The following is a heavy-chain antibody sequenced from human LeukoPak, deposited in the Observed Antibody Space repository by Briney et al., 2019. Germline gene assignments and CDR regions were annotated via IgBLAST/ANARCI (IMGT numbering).Heavy chain of an antibody. D-gene: IGHD3-16*01. V-gene: IGHV3-7*01. J-gene: IGHJ4*02. CDR2: INQDGSEK. Sequence: GGSLRLSCAVSGFSFSAYWMNWVRRAPGKGLEWVANINQDGSEKHYVDSVKGRFTISRGNAKNSLYLQINSLSAEDTAVYYCARDYGGSDFDYWGQGTLVTVSS. CDR1: GFSFSAYW. CDR3: ARDYGGSDFDY.